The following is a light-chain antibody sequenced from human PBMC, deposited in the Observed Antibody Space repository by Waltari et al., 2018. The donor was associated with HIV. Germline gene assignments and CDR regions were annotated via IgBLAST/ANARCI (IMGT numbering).Light chain of an antibody. V-gene: IGLV2-23*01. Sequence: QSALTQPAPVSGSPGQSITIPCAGSRRDVGGYNLVSGYQQHPGKAPKLMIYEGINRPSGVSNRFSGSKSGNTASLTISALQAEDEADYYCCSYAGSSNWVFGGGTKLTVL. CDR1: RRDVGGYNL. J-gene: IGLJ3*02. CDR2: EGI. CDR3: CSYAGSSNWV.